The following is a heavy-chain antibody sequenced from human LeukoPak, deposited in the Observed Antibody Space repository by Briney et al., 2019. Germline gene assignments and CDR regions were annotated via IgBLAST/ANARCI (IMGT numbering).Heavy chain of an antibody. CDR1: GYTFTSYY. Sequence: ASVKVSCKASGYTFTSYYMHWVRQAPGQGLEWMGIINPSGGSTSYAQKFQGRVTMTEDTSTDTAYMELSSLRVEDTAVYYCAKAGLVRGGALDSWGQGTLVTVSS. D-gene: IGHD4/OR15-4a*01. CDR3: AKAGLVRGGALDS. J-gene: IGHJ4*02. CDR2: INPSGGST. V-gene: IGHV1-46*01.